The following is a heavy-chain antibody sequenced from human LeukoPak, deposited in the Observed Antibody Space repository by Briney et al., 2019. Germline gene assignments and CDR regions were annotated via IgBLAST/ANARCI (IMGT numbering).Heavy chain of an antibody. J-gene: IGHJ5*02. CDR3: ARDLIAVRPGWFDP. D-gene: IGHD6-6*01. V-gene: IGHV1-18*01. CDR2: ISAYNGDT. CDR1: GYTFTTYG. Sequence: ASVKVSCKASGYTFTTYGINWVRQAPGQGLEWMGWISAYNGDTNYAQKFQDRVTMTTDTSKSTAYMELRSLRSDDTAVYYCARDLIAVRPGWFDPWGQGTLVTVSS.